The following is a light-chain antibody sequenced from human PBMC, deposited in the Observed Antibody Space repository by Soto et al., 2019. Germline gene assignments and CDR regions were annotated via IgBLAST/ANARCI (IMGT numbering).Light chain of an antibody. V-gene: IGKV1-5*03. Sequence: DIHMTQSPSTLSASVGDRVVITCRASQNIDRWLAWYQQKPGKAPNLLIYKTSSLESGVPSRFSGSGSGTEFTLTISSLQPDDFATYYCQHWTDYSWTFGQGTKVEVK. CDR3: QHWTDYSWT. CDR2: KTS. J-gene: IGKJ1*01. CDR1: QNIDRW.